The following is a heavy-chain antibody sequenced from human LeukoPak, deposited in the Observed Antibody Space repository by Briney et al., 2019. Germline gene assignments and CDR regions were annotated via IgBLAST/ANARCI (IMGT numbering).Heavy chain of an antibody. D-gene: IGHD6-13*01. V-gene: IGHV1-24*01. CDR3: ARRDRRIAAAVGWFDP. CDR2: FDPEDGET. CDR1: GYTLTELS. Sequence: GASVKVSCKVSGYTLTELSMHWVRQAPGKGLEWMGGFDPEDGETIYAQKFQGRVTMTEDTSTDTAYMELSSLRSEDTAVYYCARRDRRIAAAVGWFDPWGQGTLVTVSS. J-gene: IGHJ5*02.